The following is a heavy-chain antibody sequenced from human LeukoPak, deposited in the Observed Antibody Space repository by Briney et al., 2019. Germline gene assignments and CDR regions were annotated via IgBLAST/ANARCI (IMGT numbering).Heavy chain of an antibody. Sequence: ASETLSLTCAVSGYSISSAYYWGWIRQPPGKGLEWIGSIHHSGSTYYNPSLKSRITISIDTSKNQFSLKLSSVTAADTAVYYCASYPQWFPPDYWGQGTLVTVSS. CDR1: GYSISSAYY. CDR3: ASYPQWFPPDY. V-gene: IGHV4-38-2*01. CDR2: IHHSGST. J-gene: IGHJ4*02. D-gene: IGHD3-22*01.